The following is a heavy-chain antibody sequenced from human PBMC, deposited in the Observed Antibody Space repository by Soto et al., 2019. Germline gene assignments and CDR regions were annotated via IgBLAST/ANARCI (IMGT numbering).Heavy chain of an antibody. CDR1: GGTFSSYT. CDR3: ARESGSAAGTFYYYYYMDV. Sequence: QVQLVQSGAEVKKPGSSVKVSCKASGGTFSSYTISWVRQAPGQGLEWMGRIIPILGIANYAQKFQGRVTITADKSTSTAYMELSSLRSDDTAVYYCARESGSAAGTFYYYYYMDVWGKGTTVTVSS. D-gene: IGHD6-13*01. J-gene: IGHJ6*03. V-gene: IGHV1-69*08. CDR2: IIPILGIA.